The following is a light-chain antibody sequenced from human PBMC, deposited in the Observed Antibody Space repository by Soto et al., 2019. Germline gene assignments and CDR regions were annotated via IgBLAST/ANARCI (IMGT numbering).Light chain of an antibody. J-gene: IGKJ1*01. CDR3: QHYNSYSEA. CDR2: KAS. Sequence: IRIPQSPSSFSASTGDRVTITCRASQGISSYLAWYQQKPGKAPKLLIYKASTLKSGVPSRFGGSGSGTEFTLTISSLQPDDFATYYCQHYNSYSEAFGQGTKVE. CDR1: QGISSY. V-gene: IGKV1-8*01.